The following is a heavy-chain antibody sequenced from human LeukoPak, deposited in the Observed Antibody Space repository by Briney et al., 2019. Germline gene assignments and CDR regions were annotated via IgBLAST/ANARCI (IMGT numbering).Heavy chain of an antibody. J-gene: IGHJ4*02. Sequence: ASVKVSCKASGYTFTGYYMHWVRQAPGQGLEWMGWINPNSGGTNYAQKFQGRVTMTRDTSISTAYMELSRLRSDDTAVYYCARSHQRNYDILTGYYNFDYWGQGTLVTVSS. CDR2: INPNSGGT. V-gene: IGHV1-2*02. CDR1: GYTFTGYY. D-gene: IGHD3-9*01. CDR3: ARSHQRNYDILTGYYNFDY.